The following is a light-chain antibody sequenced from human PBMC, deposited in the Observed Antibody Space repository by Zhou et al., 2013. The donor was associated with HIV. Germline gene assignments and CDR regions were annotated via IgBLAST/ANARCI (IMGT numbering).Light chain of an antibody. V-gene: IGKV1-5*03. CDR1: QDISTW. CDR3: QQYKSYPLT. Sequence: DIQMTQSPSTLSASVGDRVTITCRATQDISTWLAWYQQKPGTAPDLLIYKASSLESGVPSRFGGSGSGTEFTLTITSLQPEDFATYFCQQYKSYPLTFGQGTRLE. CDR2: KAS. J-gene: IGKJ5*01.